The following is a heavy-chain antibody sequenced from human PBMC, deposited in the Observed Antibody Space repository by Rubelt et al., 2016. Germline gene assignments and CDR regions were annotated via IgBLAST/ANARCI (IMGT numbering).Heavy chain of an antibody. V-gene: IGHV3-30*01. CDR3: ARGPRQQLVSPHFDY. D-gene: IGHD6-13*01. Sequence: ADSVKGRFTISRDNSKNTLYLQMNSLRAEDTAVYYCARGPRQQLVSPHFDYWGQGTLVTVSS. J-gene: IGHJ4*02.